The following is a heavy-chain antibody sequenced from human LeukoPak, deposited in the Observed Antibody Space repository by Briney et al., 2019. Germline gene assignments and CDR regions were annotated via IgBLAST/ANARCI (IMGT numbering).Heavy chain of an antibody. CDR3: ARDRQYVMDV. CDR1: GFTCSSYW. Sequence: GGSLRLSCGASGFTCSSYWIHWVRQAPGKGLVWVSRINSDGSSTSYEDSVKGRFTISRDNARNTLYLQMNSLRAEDTAVYYCARDRQYVMDVWGQGTTVTVSS. J-gene: IGHJ6*02. CDR2: INSDGSST. V-gene: IGHV3-74*01.